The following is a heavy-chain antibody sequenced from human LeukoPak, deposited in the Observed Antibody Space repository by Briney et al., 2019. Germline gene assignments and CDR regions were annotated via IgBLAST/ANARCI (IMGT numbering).Heavy chain of an antibody. CDR2: IIPIFGTA. CDR1: GGTFSSYA. D-gene: IGHD3-9*01. V-gene: IGHV1-69*05. J-gene: IGHJ4*02. CDR3: ARGGHDILTGYYFPVDY. Sequence: SVKVSCKASGGTFSSYAISWVRQAPGQGLEWMGGIIPIFGTANYAQKFQGRVTITTDESTSTAYMELSSLRSEDTAVYYCARGGHDILTGYYFPVDYWGQGTLVTVSS.